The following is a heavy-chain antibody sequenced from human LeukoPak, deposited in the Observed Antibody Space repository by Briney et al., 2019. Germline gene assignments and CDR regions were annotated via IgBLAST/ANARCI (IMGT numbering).Heavy chain of an antibody. CDR2: IRYDGSNK. V-gene: IGHV3-30*02. Sequence: GALRLSCAASGFTFSSYGMHWVRQAPGKGLEWVAFIRYDGSNKYYADSVKGRFTISRDNSKNTLYLQMNSLRAEDTALYYCAKSRDLYRALDAFDIWGQGTMVTVSS. J-gene: IGHJ3*02. D-gene: IGHD1-26*01. CDR3: AKSRDLYRALDAFDI. CDR1: GFTFSSYG.